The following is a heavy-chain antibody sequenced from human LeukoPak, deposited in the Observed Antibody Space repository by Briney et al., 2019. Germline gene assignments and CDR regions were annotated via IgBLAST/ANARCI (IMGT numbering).Heavy chain of an antibody. D-gene: IGHD5-12*01. Sequence: SQTLSLTCTVSGGSISSGDYYWSWIRQPPGKGLEWIGYIYYSVSTYYNPSLKSRVTISVDTSKNQFSLKLSSVTAADTAVYYCARFAGYSGYGDAFDIWGQGTMVTVSS. CDR3: ARFAGYSGYGDAFDI. V-gene: IGHV4-30-4*08. CDR2: IYYSVST. J-gene: IGHJ3*02. CDR1: GGSISSGDYY.